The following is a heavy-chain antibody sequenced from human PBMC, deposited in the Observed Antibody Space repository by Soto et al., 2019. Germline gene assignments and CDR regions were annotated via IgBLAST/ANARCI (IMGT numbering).Heavy chain of an antibody. J-gene: IGHJ4*02. Sequence: GGSLRLSCAASGFSVSSNYMTWVRQAPGQGLECVSVIYSGGNTYYADSVKGRFTISRDNSKNTLYLQMNNVRAEDTSVYYCARRHFYGSDWGQGSLVTVSS. V-gene: IGHV3-66*04. CDR3: ARRHFYGSD. CDR2: IYSGGNT. D-gene: IGHD3-10*01. CDR1: GFSVSSNY.